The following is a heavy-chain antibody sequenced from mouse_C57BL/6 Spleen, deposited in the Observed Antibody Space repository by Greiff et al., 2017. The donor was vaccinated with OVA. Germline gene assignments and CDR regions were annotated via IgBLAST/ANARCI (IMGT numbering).Heavy chain of an antibody. CDR3: AIYYDYEGDYAMDY. Sequence: QVQLQQPGAELVKPGASVKLSCKASGYTFTSYWMHWVKQRPGQGLEWIGMIHPNSGSTNYNEKFKSKATLTVDKSSSTAYMQLSSLTSEDSAVYYCAIYYDYEGDYAMDYWGQGTSVTVSS. CDR2: IHPNSGST. CDR1: GYTFTSYW. J-gene: IGHJ4*01. D-gene: IGHD2-4*01. V-gene: IGHV1-64*01.